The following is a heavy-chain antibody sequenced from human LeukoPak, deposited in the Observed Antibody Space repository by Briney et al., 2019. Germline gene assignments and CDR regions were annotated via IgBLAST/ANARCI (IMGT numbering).Heavy chain of an antibody. Sequence: GGSLRLSCAASGFSFNNYGMHWVRQAPGKGLEWVAVITYDGNNKYYADSVKGRFTISRDSSKNTLYLQMNSLRAEDTAVYYCAKGLATGVEPYMGYHYYMDVWGKGTTVTVSS. V-gene: IGHV3-30*18. J-gene: IGHJ6*03. CDR2: ITYDGNNK. D-gene: IGHD3-16*01. CDR1: GFSFNNYG. CDR3: AKGLATGVEPYMGYHYYMDV.